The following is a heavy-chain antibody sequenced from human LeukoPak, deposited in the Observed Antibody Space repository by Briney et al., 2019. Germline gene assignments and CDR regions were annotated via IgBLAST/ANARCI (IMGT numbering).Heavy chain of an antibody. D-gene: IGHD6-13*01. CDR2: ISSSGSTI. J-gene: IGHJ5*02. CDR1: GFTFSDYY. CDR3: AREIRIAAAGNGGFNWFDP. V-gene: IGHV3-11*01. Sequence: PGGSLRLSCAASGFTFSDYYMSWIRQAPGKGLEWVSYISSSGSTIYYADSVKGRFTISRDNAKNSLYLQMNSLRAEDTAVYYCAREIRIAAAGNGGFNWFDPWGQGTLVTVSS.